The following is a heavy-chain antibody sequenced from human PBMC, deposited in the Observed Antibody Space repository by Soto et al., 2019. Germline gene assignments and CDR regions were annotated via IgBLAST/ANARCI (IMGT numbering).Heavy chain of an antibody. D-gene: IGHD3-16*02. CDR2: IYYSGST. J-gene: IGHJ4*02. Sequence: PSETLSLTCTVSGGSISSGGYYWSWIRQHPGKGLEWIGYIYYSGSTYYNPSLKSRVTISVDTSKNQFSLKLSSVTAADTAVYYCATAHYVWGSYRDYWGQGTLVTVSS. CDR3: ATAHYVWGSYRDY. V-gene: IGHV4-31*03. CDR1: GGSISSGGYY.